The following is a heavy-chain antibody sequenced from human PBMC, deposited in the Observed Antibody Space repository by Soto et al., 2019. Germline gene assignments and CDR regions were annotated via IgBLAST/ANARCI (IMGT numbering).Heavy chain of an antibody. CDR3: ANYFIPVERLEYYFYYGMDV. V-gene: IGHV1-69*01. CDR2: IIPSFGTA. J-gene: IGHJ6*02. Sequence: SVQVTFQGSVGSYSCYLINWVRQAPGQGLEWMGGIIPSFGTANYAQMFRGRVTITADESKNTVYMEMSSLRFEDTAVYYCANYFIPVERLEYYFYYGMDVWGQGTTVTVSS. CDR1: VGSYSCYL. D-gene: IGHD1-1*01.